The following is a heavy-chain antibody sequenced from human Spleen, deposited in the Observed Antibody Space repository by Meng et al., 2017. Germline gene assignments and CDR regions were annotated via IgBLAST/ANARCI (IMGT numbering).Heavy chain of an antibody. V-gene: IGHV3-7*03. CDR1: GFTFDNYA. J-gene: IGHJ6*02. D-gene: IGHD3-22*01. CDR2: IKQDGSET. Sequence: GESLKISCAASGFTFDNYAMSWVRQAPGKGLEWVSNIKQDGSETYYVDSVKGRFTISRDNAKNSLHLQMNSLRAEDAAVYYCARDYYDGSAYSNNYYYGMDVWGQGTTVTVSS. CDR3: ARDYYDGSAYSNNYYYGMDV.